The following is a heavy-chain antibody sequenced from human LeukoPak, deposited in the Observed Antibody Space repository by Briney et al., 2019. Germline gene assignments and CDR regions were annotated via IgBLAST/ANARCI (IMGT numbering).Heavy chain of an antibody. CDR1: GDSISNHIYY. D-gene: IGHD5/OR15-5a*01. J-gene: IGHJ3*02. V-gene: IGHV4-39*01. Sequence: SETLSLTCAVSGDSISNHIYYWDWIRQAPGKGLEWIGAVYYTGNAYYNPSLKSRVTISVDTSDNRFSLHLSSVNAADTAIYYCARLRALSGHRGAFDIWGQGTLVTVSS. CDR2: VYYTGNA. CDR3: ARLRALSGHRGAFDI.